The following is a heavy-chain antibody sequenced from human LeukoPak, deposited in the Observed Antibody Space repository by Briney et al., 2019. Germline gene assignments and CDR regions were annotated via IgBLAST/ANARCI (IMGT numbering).Heavy chain of an antibody. D-gene: IGHD5-12*01. CDR1: GGSITSSNYY. Sequence: PSETLSLTCTVSGGSITSSNYYWGWIRQPPGKGLEWIGRIYYSGITYYNSSLKSRVAMSVDTSKNQISLKLTSVTAADTAVYYCASRHSGYDPIDAFDMWGQGTMVTVPS. CDR3: ASRHSGYDPIDAFDM. J-gene: IGHJ3*02. CDR2: IYYSGIT. V-gene: IGHV4-39*01.